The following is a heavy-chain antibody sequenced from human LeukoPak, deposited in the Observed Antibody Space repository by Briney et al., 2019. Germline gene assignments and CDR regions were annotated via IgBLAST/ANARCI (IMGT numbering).Heavy chain of an antibody. Sequence: ASVKVSCKASGYTFTSYGISWVRQAPGQGLEWMGWISAYNGNTNYAQKPQGRVTMTTDTSTSTAYMELRSLRSDDTAVYYCARECCGGQQWLAPAFDYYYYGMDVWGKGTTVTVSS. CDR2: ISAYNGNT. D-gene: IGHD6-19*01. V-gene: IGHV1-18*04. CDR1: GYTFTSYG. J-gene: IGHJ6*04. CDR3: ARECCGGQQWLAPAFDYYYYGMDV.